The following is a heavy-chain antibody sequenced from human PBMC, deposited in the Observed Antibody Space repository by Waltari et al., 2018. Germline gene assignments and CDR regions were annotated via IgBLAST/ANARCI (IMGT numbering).Heavy chain of an antibody. CDR3: ATRYYYGSGSYFPGIDY. CDR1: GGTFSSYA. D-gene: IGHD3-10*01. J-gene: IGHJ4*02. V-gene: IGHV1-69*08. Sequence: QVQLVQSGAEVKKPGSSVKVSCKASGGTFSSYAISWVRQAPGQGLEWRGRIIPILCTANDAQKFQGRVTITADKSTSTAYMELSSLRSEDTAVYYCATRYYYGSGSYFPGIDYWGQGTLVTVSS. CDR2: IIPILCTA.